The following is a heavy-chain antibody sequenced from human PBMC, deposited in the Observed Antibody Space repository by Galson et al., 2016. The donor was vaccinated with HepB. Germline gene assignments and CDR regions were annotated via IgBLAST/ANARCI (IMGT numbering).Heavy chain of an antibody. V-gene: IGHV3-74*01. CDR2: INKGGSST. CDR3: ARMESVGYDFWSGHYSWSGGMDV. Sequence: SLRLSCAASGYSVSSYWMHWVRQAPGKGLVCVSRINKGGSSTSYADSVKGRFTISRDNAKNKLYLQMNRLRADDTAVYYCARMESVGYDFWSGHYSWSGGMDVWGQGTTVTVSS. CDR1: GYSVSSYW. D-gene: IGHD3-3*01. J-gene: IGHJ6*02.